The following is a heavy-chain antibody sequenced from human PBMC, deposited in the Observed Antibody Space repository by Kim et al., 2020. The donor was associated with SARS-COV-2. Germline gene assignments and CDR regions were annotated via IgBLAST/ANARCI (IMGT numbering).Heavy chain of an antibody. D-gene: IGHD5-18*01. J-gene: IGHJ4*02. CDR2: IYYSGST. Sequence: SETLSLTCTVSGGSISSSSYYWGWIRQPPGKGLGWIGSIYYSGSTYYNPSLKSRVTISVDTSKNQFSLKLSSVTAADTAVYYCARHGDTAMVTPDYWGQGTLVTVSS. CDR1: GGSISSSSYY. CDR3: ARHGDTAMVTPDY. V-gene: IGHV4-39*01.